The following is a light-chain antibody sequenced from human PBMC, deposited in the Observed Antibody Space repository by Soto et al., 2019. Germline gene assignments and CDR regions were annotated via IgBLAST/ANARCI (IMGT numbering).Light chain of an antibody. Sequence: EIVLTQSRGTLSLSPGERATLSCRASQSVTSTHLAWYQQKPGQAPRLLIYGASSRATGIPARFSCSGSATGFTRTISTLEPEDLEVYYCQQYGSSPWTFGQGTKVEIK. V-gene: IGKV3-20*01. J-gene: IGKJ1*01. CDR1: QSVTSTH. CDR2: GAS. CDR3: QQYGSSPWT.